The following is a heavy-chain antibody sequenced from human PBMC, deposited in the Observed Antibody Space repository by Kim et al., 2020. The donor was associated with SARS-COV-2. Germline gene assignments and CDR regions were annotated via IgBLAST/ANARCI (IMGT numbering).Heavy chain of an antibody. CDR1: GFTFSSYS. Sequence: GGSLRLSCAASGFTFSSYSMNWVRQAPGKGLEWVSSISSSSSYIYYADSVKGRFTISRDNAKNSLYPQMNSLRAEDTAVYYCASLVIAAAGTEDYYGMDVWGQGTTVTVSS. CDR3: ASLVIAAAGTEDYYGMDV. V-gene: IGHV3-21*01. J-gene: IGHJ6*02. D-gene: IGHD6-13*01. CDR2: ISSSSSYI.